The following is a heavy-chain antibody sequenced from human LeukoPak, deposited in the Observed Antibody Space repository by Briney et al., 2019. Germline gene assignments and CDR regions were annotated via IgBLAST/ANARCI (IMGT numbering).Heavy chain of an antibody. CDR1: GFTFSGFA. D-gene: IGHD1-26*01. CDR3: AKMKGHPLPKYYMDV. Sequence: GGSLRLSCAASGFTFSGFAMSWVRRTPGKGLEWVSGISGSGDNTLYADSVKGRFTISRDSPKNTLYLEMNSLRAEDTAIYYCAKMKGHPLPKYYMDVWGQGTTVTVSS. J-gene: IGHJ6*01. CDR2: ISGSGDNT. V-gene: IGHV3-23*01.